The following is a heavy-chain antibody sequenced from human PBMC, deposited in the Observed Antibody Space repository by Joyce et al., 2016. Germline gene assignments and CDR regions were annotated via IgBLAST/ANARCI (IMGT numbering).Heavy chain of an antibody. V-gene: IGHV1-18*01. J-gene: IGHJ5*02. D-gene: IGHD2-15*01. CDR3: AREAYDCSGGSCYSSWFDP. Sequence: QVQLVQSGAEVKKPGASVKVSCKASGYTFTSYGISWVRQAPGQVLEWMGWISAYNGNTNYAQKHQGRVTMTTDTSTSTAYMELRSLRSDDTAVYYCAREAYDCSGGSCYSSWFDPWGQGTLVTVSS. CDR1: GYTFTSYG. CDR2: ISAYNGNT.